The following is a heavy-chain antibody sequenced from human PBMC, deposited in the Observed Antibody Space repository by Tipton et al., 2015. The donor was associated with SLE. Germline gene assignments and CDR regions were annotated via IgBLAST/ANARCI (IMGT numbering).Heavy chain of an antibody. CDR1: GFTFSSYS. Sequence: GSLRLSCAASGFTFSSYSMNWVRQAPGKGLEWVSSISSGSDYIYYADSVKGRFTISRDNAKNSPYLQMNSLRAEDTAVYYCARRHFGVVFISAFDIWGQGTMVTVSS. CDR3: ARRHFGVVFISAFDI. V-gene: IGHV3-21*03. J-gene: IGHJ3*02. D-gene: IGHD3-3*01. CDR2: ISSGSDYI.